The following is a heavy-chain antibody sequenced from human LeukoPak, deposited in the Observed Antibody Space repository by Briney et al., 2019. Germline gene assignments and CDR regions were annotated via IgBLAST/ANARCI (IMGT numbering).Heavy chain of an antibody. Sequence: ASVKVFCRASGYAFTSQDINWVRQATGQGLEWMGWMNPNSGNGGYAQKFQGRVTITTDTSINTAYMELSGLRSEDTAVYYCARELRRDDIWGQGTMVTVSS. D-gene: IGHD2-15*01. CDR3: ARELRRDDI. V-gene: IGHV1-8*02. CDR2: MNPNSGNG. CDR1: GYAFTSQD. J-gene: IGHJ3*02.